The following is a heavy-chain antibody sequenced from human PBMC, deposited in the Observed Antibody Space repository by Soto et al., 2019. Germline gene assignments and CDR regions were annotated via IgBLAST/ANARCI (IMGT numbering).Heavy chain of an antibody. CDR3: ARDRYYSGSGSFGPRIDY. V-gene: IGHV3-30*03. CDR1: GFTFSHYG. Sequence: GGSLRLSCAASGFTFSHYGVHWVRQAPGKGLEWLSFTSYDGNNKYHADSVEGRFTISRDNSKNTLYLQMNSLRDEDTAVYYCARDRYYSGSGSFGPRIDYWRQRTLVTVTS. J-gene: IGHJ4*02. D-gene: IGHD3-10*01. CDR2: TSYDGNNK.